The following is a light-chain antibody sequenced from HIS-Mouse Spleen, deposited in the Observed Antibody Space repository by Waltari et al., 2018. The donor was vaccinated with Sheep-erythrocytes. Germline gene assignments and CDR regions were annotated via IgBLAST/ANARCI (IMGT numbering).Light chain of an antibody. J-gene: IGLJ3*02. Sequence: QSVLTQPPSVSEDPSQRVTISCSGSSSNIGNNAVNWYQQLPGKAPKLLIYYDDLLPSGVSDRFSGSKSGTSASLAISGLQSEDEADYYCAAWDDSLNGPVFGGGTKLTVL. CDR2: YDD. V-gene: IGLV1-36*01. CDR1: SSNIGNNA. CDR3: AAWDDSLNGPV.